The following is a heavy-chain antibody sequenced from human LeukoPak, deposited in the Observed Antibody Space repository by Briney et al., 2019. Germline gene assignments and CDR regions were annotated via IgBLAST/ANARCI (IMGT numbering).Heavy chain of an antibody. V-gene: IGHV5-51*01. J-gene: IGHJ6*03. CDR1: GYSFTSYW. CDR2: IYPGDSDT. Sequence: LGESLKISCKGSGYSFTSYWIGWVRQMPGKGLEWMGIIYPGDSDTRYSPSFQGQVTISADKSISTAYLQWSSLKASDTAMYYCARHLYSGYDYYYYYYMDVWGKGTTVTVSS. CDR3: ARHLYSGYDYYYYYYMDV. D-gene: IGHD5-12*01.